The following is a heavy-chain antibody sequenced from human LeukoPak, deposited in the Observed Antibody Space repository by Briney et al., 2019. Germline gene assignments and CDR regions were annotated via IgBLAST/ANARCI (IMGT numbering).Heavy chain of an antibody. D-gene: IGHD1-7*01. V-gene: IGHV1-8*01. Sequence: ASVKVSCEASGYTFINYDINWVRQATGQGLEWMGWMNPNNGRTGYAQKFQGRVTMTRNSSISTAYMELNTLTSDDTAVYYCAGGSWITGTTSYYYHMDVWGKGTTVTVSS. J-gene: IGHJ6*03. CDR2: MNPNNGRT. CDR1: GYTFINYD. CDR3: AGGSWITGTTSYYYHMDV.